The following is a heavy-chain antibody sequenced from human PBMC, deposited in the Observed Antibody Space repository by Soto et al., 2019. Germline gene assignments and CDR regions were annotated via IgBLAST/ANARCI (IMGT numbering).Heavy chain of an antibody. J-gene: IGHJ4*02. V-gene: IGHV4-39*07. CDR1: GGSISSRDSY. CDR2: FHYSGST. D-gene: IGHD5-18*01. CDR3: ARSVNRGYSYGYGH. Sequence: NPSETLSLTCTVSGGSISSRDSYWGWIRQPPGKGLEWIGSFHYSGSTYYNPSLKSRVTLSVDTSKNQLSLNLTSVTAADAAIYYCARSVNRGYSYGYGHWGQGTLVTVSS.